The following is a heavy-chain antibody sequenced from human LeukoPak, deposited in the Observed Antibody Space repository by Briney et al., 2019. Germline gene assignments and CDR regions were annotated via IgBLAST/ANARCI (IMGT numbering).Heavy chain of an antibody. D-gene: IGHD3-10*01. CDR1: GVSFSGYY. V-gene: IGHV4-34*01. CDR3: ARESSSITMVRGVSAFDY. Sequence: SETLSLTCAVYGVSFSGYYWSWIRQPPGKGLEWIGEINHSGSTNYNPSLKSRVTISVDTSKNQFSLKLSSVTAADTAVYYCARESSSITMVRGVSAFDYWGQGTLVTVSS. CDR2: INHSGST. J-gene: IGHJ4*02.